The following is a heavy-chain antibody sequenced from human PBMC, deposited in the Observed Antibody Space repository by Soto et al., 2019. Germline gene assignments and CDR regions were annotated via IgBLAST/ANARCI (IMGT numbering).Heavy chain of an antibody. Sequence: PGGYLRLSCAASGFTFSSYAMSWVRQAPGKGLEWVSAISGSGGSTYYADSVKGRFTISRDNSKNTLYLQMNSLRAEDTAVYYCATHLSGSYSFSRVDYWGQGTLVTVSS. CDR1: GFTFSSYA. CDR2: ISGSGGST. CDR3: ATHLSGSYSFSRVDY. D-gene: IGHD1-26*01. J-gene: IGHJ4*02. V-gene: IGHV3-23*01.